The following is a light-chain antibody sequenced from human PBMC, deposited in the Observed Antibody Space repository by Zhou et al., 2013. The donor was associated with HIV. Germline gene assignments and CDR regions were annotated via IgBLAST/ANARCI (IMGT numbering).Light chain of an antibody. Sequence: QSPATLSLSPGERATVSCRASQTVSSNLAWYQQKPGQAPRLLIYGATTRATGVPARFSGYGSGTEFTLTISRLEPEDFAVYYCQQYASSSWTFGQGTKVEIK. J-gene: IGKJ1*01. CDR3: QQYASSSWT. V-gene: IGKV3-15*01. CDR2: GAT. CDR1: QTVSSN.